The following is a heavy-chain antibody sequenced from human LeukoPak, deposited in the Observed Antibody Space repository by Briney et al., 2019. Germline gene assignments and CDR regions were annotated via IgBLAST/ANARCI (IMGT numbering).Heavy chain of an antibody. CDR3: ARVRYCSSTGCYSYFDY. Sequence: GGSLRLSCAASGFTFSNYWMRWVRQTPGKGLVWVSRINSDGSSTDYADSVKGRFTISRDNAKNTLDLQMSSLRAEDTAVYYCARVRYCSSTGCYSYFDYWGQGTLVTVCS. CDR1: GFTFSNYW. J-gene: IGHJ4*02. V-gene: IGHV3-74*01. CDR2: INSDGSST. D-gene: IGHD2-2*01.